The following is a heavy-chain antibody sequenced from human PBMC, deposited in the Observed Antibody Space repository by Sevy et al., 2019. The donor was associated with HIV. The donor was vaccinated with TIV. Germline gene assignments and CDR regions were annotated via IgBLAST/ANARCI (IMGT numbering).Heavy chain of an antibody. D-gene: IGHD3-10*01. CDR2: IYYSGNT. Sequence: SETLSLTCTVSGGSISNTAYYWGWIRQPPGKGLEWIATIYYSGNTYYNPSLKSRVAISVDTSKNQFSVKLSSVTAADTAVYYCARQKLYFGSGSHFDYWGQGTLVTVSS. CDR1: GGSISNTAYY. J-gene: IGHJ4*02. CDR3: ARQKLYFGSGSHFDY. V-gene: IGHV4-39*01.